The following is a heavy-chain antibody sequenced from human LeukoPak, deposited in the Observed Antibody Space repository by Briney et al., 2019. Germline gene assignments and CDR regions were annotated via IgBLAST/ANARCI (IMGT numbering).Heavy chain of an antibody. CDR3: ARDASTRCYLCEVDY. CDR1: GYTFSDYS. Sequence: GGSLRLSCAASGYTFSDYSMNWVRQAPGKGLEWVSSISASSNYIYYADSVKGRFTISRDNAKNSLFLQMSSLRAEDTAVYYCARDASTRCYLCEVDYWGQGTLVTVSS. D-gene: IGHD2-2*01. CDR2: ISASSNYI. V-gene: IGHV3-21*01. J-gene: IGHJ4*02.